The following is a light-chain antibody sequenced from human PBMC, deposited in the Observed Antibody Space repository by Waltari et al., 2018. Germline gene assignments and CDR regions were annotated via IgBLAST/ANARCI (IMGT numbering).Light chain of an antibody. CDR2: AAS. Sequence: DIQMTQSPSSLSASGGDRVTITCRASQSISSYLNWYQQKPGKAPNLLIYAASSLPSGVPSRFSGSGSATDFTLTISSLPPEDFATYYCQQSYSTPFTFGPGTKVDIK. CDR1: QSISSY. J-gene: IGKJ3*01. CDR3: QQSYSTPFT. V-gene: IGKV1-39*01.